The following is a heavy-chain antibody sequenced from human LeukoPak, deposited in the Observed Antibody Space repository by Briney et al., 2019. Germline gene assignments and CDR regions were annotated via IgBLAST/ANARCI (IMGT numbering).Heavy chain of an antibody. CDR2: INSGSSVI. J-gene: IGHJ4*02. D-gene: IGHD2-15*01. CDR1: GFTFSSYG. V-gene: IGHV3-48*02. CDR3: ARDTLYSFDY. Sequence: GGSLRLSCAASGFTFSSYGMHWVRQAPGKGLEWVSYINSGSSVISYADSVKGRFTMSRDNAKNSLYLQMNSLRDEDTAVYFCARDTLYSFDYWGQGTLVTVSS.